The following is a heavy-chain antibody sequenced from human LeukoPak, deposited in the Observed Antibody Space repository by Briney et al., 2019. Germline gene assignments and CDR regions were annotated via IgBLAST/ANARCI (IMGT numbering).Heavy chain of an antibody. Sequence: GGSLRLSCAVSGFTFSSYAMSWVRQAPGKGLEWVSAISGSCGSTYYADSVKGRFTISRDNSKNTLYLQMNSLRAEDTTVYYCAKDGPGIVGSFHWGQGTLVTVSS. CDR3: AKDGPGIVGSFH. CDR2: ISGSCGST. CDR1: GFTFSSYA. J-gene: IGHJ4*02. V-gene: IGHV3-23*01. D-gene: IGHD1-26*01.